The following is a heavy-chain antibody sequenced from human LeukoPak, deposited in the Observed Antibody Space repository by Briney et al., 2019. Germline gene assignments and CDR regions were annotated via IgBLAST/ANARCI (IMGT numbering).Heavy chain of an antibody. Sequence: PGGSLRLSCAASGFTFSSYWMTWVRQAPGKGLEWVANIKEDGGEGYYVDSVKGRFTVSRDNAKNSLYLQMNSLRAEDTAVYYCARDAHYYDSSGLFDYWGQGTLVTVSS. J-gene: IGHJ4*02. CDR3: ARDAHYYDSSGLFDY. CDR2: IKEDGGEG. V-gene: IGHV3-7*01. D-gene: IGHD3-22*01. CDR1: GFTFSSYW.